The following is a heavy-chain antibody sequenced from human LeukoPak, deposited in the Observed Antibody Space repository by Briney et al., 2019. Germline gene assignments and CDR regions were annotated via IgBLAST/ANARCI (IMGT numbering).Heavy chain of an antibody. J-gene: IGHJ4*02. CDR2: IYYSGST. V-gene: IGHV4-59*01. Sequence: SETQSLTCSVSGGSISSYYWSWIRQPPGKGLEWIGYIYYSGSTNYNPSLKSRVTISVDTSKNQFSLKLSSVTAADTAVYYCARDKGYSSSWSFDYWGQGTLVTVSS. CDR1: GGSISSYY. D-gene: IGHD6-13*01. CDR3: ARDKGYSSSWSFDY.